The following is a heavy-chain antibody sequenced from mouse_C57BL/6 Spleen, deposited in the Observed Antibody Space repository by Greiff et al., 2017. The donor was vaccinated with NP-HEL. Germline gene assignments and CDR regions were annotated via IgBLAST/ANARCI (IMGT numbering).Heavy chain of an antibody. CDR2: ISSGSSTI. D-gene: IGHD2-2*01. V-gene: IGHV5-17*01. J-gene: IGHJ2*01. CDR3: ATHGYYFDY. CDR1: GFTFSDYG. Sequence: EVKLMESGGGLVKPGGSLKLSCAASGFTFSDYGMHWVRQAPEKGLEWVAYISSGSSTIYYADTVKGRFTISRDNAKNTLFLQMTSLRSEDTAMYYCATHGYYFDYWGQGTTLTVSS.